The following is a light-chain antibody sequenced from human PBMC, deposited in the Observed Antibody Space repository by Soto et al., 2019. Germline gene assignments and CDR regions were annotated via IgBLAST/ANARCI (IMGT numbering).Light chain of an antibody. Sequence: DFVMNQSPDSLTVSLGERATINCKSSQSVLWSNNKNYLAWYQQKPGQSPKLLIYWASTRESGVPDRFSGSGSGTDFTLTISSLQAEDVAVYYCQQYYSTPLTFGGGTKVDIK. CDR2: WAS. J-gene: IGKJ4*01. V-gene: IGKV4-1*01. CDR1: QSVLWSNNKNY. CDR3: QQYYSTPLT.